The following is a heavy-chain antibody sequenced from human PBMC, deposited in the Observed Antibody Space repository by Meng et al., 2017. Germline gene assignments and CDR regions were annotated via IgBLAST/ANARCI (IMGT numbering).Heavy chain of an antibody. V-gene: IGHV3-66*02. D-gene: IGHD2-2*02. J-gene: IGHJ3*02. CDR1: GFTVSSNY. CDR2: IYSGGST. Sequence: GESLKISCAASGFTVSSNYMSWVRQAPGKGLEWVSVIYSGGSTYYADSVKGRFTISRDNSKNTLYLQMNNLRAEDTAVYYCASHTPRDDAFDIWGQGTMVTV. CDR3: ASHTPRDDAFDI.